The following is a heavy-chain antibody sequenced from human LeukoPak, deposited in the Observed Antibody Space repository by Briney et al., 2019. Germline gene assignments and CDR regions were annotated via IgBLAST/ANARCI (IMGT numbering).Heavy chain of an antibody. CDR2: INQDGRQR. V-gene: IGHV3-7*03. D-gene: IGHD4-17*01. J-gene: IGHJ4*02. Sequence: GRCLTLSCAPSAPTVTSYWTSWARQPPGNGLGWVAKINQDGRQRYYVGSVKGRLTKSRDNAESALFLQVNSLRAGDTAVYYCQTEATVTPYWGQGTLVTVSS. CDR3: QTEATVTPY. CDR1: APTVTSYW.